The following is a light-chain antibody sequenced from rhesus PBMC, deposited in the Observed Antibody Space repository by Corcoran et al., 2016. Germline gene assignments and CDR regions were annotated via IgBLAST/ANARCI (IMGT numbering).Light chain of an antibody. CDR1: QSIGSN. CDR2: AES. J-gene: IGKJ2*01. CDR3: QKCDSAPYS. V-gene: IGKV1-59*02. Sequence: AIQMTQSPSSLSASVGDTVTITCRASQSIGSNLAWYQVKPGKVPKLLFYAESTLHSGVPSPFSGNGSRTDFTLAIISLQPDDVATYYCQKCDSAPYSFGQGTKVEI.